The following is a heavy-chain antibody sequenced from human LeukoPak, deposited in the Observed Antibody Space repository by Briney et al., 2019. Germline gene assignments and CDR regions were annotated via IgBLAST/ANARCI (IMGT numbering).Heavy chain of an antibody. V-gene: IGHV4-59*11. CDR1: GGSISSHY. CDR3: ARGPGDYVAFVY. D-gene: IGHD4-17*01. CDR2: IYYSGST. J-gene: IGHJ4*02. Sequence: SETLSLTCTVSGGSISSHYWSWIRQPPGKGLEWIGYIYYSGSTNYNPSLKSRVTISVDTSKNQFSLKLSSVTAADTAVYYCARGPGDYVAFVYWGQGTLVTVSS.